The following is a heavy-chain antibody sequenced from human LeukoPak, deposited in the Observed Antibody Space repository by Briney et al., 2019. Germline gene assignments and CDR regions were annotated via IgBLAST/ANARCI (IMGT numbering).Heavy chain of an antibody. D-gene: IGHD6-19*01. Sequence: GGSLRLSCVASGFTFSHSWMTWVRQAPGKGLEWVGHIKEDGSSQNYADSVKGRFTISRDKAKSSLHLQMNGLRAEDTAMYYRVKDSGWFHFDSWGQGTLVTVSS. J-gene: IGHJ4*02. CDR1: GFTFSHSW. V-gene: IGHV3-7*03. CDR3: VKDSGWFHFDS. CDR2: IKEDGSSQ.